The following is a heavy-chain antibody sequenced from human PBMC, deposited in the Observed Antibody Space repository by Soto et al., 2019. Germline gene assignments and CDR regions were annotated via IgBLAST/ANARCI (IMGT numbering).Heavy chain of an antibody. CDR2: INTGHGNT. V-gene: IGHV1-3*04. J-gene: IGHJ3*02. CDR3: ARDSPMQHSFDI. CDR1: GYTFSSNA. Sequence: QVQLVQSGAEVKRPGASVKVSCKASGYTFSSNAIHWVRQAPGERLEWMGWINTGHGNTKYSQKFQGRFTITRDTFASTAYMELSSLRYEDTAVYSCARDSPMQHSFDIWGQGTTVTVSS. D-gene: IGHD2-2*01.